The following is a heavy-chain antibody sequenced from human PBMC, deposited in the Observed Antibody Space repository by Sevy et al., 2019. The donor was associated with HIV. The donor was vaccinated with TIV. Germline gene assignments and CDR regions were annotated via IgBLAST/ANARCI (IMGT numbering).Heavy chain of an antibody. CDR1: GFTFSSYS. CDR2: ISSSSSYI. V-gene: IGHV3-21*01. D-gene: IGHD3-22*01. CDR3: ARDIPITMIVAVIPENPNAFDI. Sequence: GGAVRLSCAASGFTFSSYSMNWVRQAPGKGLEWVSSISSSSSYIYYADSVKGRFTISRDNAKNSLYLQMNSLRAEDTAVYYCARDIPITMIVAVIPENPNAFDIWGQGTMVTVSS. J-gene: IGHJ3*02.